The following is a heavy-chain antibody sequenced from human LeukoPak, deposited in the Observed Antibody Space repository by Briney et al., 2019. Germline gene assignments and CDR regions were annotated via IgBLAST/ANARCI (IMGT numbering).Heavy chain of an antibody. CDR1: GGSIGTYY. D-gene: IGHD5-24*01. J-gene: IGHJ5*02. CDR3: ARHNYPPLGSPPGFDP. V-gene: IGHV4-4*09. Sequence: SETLSLTCTVSGGSIGTYYWSWIRQPPGKGLEWIGYIYTSGSTNYNPSLKSRVTISVDTSKNQFSLRVTSVTAADTAVYYCARHNYPPLGSPPGFDPWGQGILVTVSS. CDR2: IYTSGST.